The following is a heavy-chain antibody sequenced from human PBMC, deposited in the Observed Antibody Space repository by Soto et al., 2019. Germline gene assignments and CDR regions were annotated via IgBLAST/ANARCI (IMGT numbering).Heavy chain of an antibody. J-gene: IGHJ5*02. Sequence: LSLTCAVSGGSISSGGYSWSWIRQPPGKGLEWIGYIYHSGSTYYNPSLKSRVTISVDRSKNQFSLKLSSVTAADTAVYYCARGEQLVQFWFDPWGQGTLVTVSS. CDR2: IYHSGST. CDR3: ARGEQLVQFWFDP. CDR1: GGSISSGGYS. D-gene: IGHD6-6*01. V-gene: IGHV4-30-2*01.